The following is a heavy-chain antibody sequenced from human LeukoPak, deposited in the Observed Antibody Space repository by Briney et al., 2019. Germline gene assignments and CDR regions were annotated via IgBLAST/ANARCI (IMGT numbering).Heavy chain of an antibody. J-gene: IGHJ4*02. Sequence: SVKVSCKASGGTFSSYAISWVRQAPGQGLEWMGGIIPIFGTANYAQKFQGRVTITADKSTSTAYMELSSLRAEDTAVYYCAKDLGAAMVWEYFVYWGQGTLVTVSS. CDR3: AKDLGAAMVWEYFVY. CDR1: GGTFSSYA. CDR2: IIPIFGTA. V-gene: IGHV1-69*06. D-gene: IGHD5-18*01.